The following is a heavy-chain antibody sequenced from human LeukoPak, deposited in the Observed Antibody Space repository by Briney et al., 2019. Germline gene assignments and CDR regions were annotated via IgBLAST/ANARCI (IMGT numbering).Heavy chain of an antibody. D-gene: IGHD6-19*01. CDR2: ISYDGSNK. CDR1: GFTFSSYA. CDR3: ARDLRVYSSGWYDAFDI. Sequence: PGRSLRLSCAASGFTFSSYAMHWVRQAPGKGLEWVALISYDGSNKYYADSVKGRFTISRDNSKNTLYLQMNSLRAEDTAVYYCARDLRVYSSGWYDAFDIWGQGTMFTVSS. V-gene: IGHV3-30*04. J-gene: IGHJ3*02.